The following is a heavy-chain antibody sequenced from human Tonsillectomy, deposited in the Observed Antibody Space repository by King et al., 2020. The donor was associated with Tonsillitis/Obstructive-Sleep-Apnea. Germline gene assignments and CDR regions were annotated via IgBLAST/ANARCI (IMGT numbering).Heavy chain of an antibody. J-gene: IGHJ3*02. Sequence: VQLVESGGGLVQPGRSLRLSCTASGFTFGDYAMSWVRQAPGKGLEWVGFIRSKAYGGTTEYAASVKGRFTISRDDSKSIAYLQMNSLKTEDTAVYSCTTTFTIGFGELLLDAFDIWGQGTMVTVSS. V-gene: IGHV3-49*04. CDR3: TTTFTIGFGELLLDAFDI. CDR1: GFTFGDYA. CDR2: IRSKAYGGTT. D-gene: IGHD3-10*01.